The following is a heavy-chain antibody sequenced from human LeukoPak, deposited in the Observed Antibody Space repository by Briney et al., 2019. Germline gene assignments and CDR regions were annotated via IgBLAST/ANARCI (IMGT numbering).Heavy chain of an antibody. V-gene: IGHV3-30*04. CDR2: ISYDGSNK. CDR1: GFTFSSYA. J-gene: IGHJ6*02. Sequence: GGSLRLSCAASGFTFSSYAMHWVRQAPGKGLEWVAVISYDGSNKYYADSVEGRFTISRDNSKNTLYLQMNSLRAEDTAVYYCARGLDDYYYYGMDVWGQGTTVTVSS. CDR3: ARGLDDYYYYGMDV. D-gene: IGHD5-24*01.